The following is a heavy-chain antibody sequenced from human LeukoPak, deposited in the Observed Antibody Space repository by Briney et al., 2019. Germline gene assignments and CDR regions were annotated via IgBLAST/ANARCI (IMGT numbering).Heavy chain of an antibody. V-gene: IGHV3-23*01. D-gene: IGHD3-22*01. CDR2: ISGSGGST. J-gene: IGHJ3*02. Sequence: PGGSLRLSCAASGFTFSRYAMSWVRQAPGKGLEWVSAISGSGGSTYYADSVKGRFTISRDNSKNTLYLQMNSLRAEDTAVYYCAKSMIVVVITTGCAFDIWGQGTMVTVSS. CDR3: AKSMIVVVITTGCAFDI. CDR1: GFTFSRYA.